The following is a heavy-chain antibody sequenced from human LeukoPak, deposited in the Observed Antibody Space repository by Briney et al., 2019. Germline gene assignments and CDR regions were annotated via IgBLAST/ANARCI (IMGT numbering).Heavy chain of an antibody. CDR3: AKAGDYGDSYYYYYYMDV. CDR2: ISYDGSNK. Sequence: GGSLRLSCAASGFTFSSYGMHWVRQAPGKGLEWVAVISYDGSNKYYADSVKGRFTISRDNSKNTLYLQMNSLRAEDTAVYYCAKAGDYGDSYYYYYYMDVWGKGTTVTISS. V-gene: IGHV3-30*18. J-gene: IGHJ6*03. CDR1: GFTFSSYG. D-gene: IGHD4-17*01.